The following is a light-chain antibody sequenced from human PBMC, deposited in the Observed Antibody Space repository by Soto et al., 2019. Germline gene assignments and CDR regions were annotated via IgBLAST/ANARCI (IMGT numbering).Light chain of an antibody. J-gene: IGLJ2*01. Sequence: QSALTQPASVSGSPGQSITISCTGTSSDVGGYNYVSWYQHHPGKVPKLMIYEVSNRPSGISNRFSGSKSGNTASLTISELQAEDEADYYCSSYTTSYTQVFGGGTKLTVL. CDR3: SSYTTSYTQV. CDR2: EVS. CDR1: SSDVGGYNY. V-gene: IGLV2-14*01.